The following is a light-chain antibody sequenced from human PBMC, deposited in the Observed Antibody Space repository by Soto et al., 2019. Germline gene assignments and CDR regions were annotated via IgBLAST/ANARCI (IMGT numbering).Light chain of an antibody. CDR2: DAS. Sequence: EILLTQSPDSLSLSPGDRATLSCRASQSVSNNLAWYQQKPGQAPRLLIYDASTRATGIPARFSGSGSGTEFTLTITGLQSEDFAVYYCQQYNNWPPWTFGQGTKVEIK. CDR1: QSVSNN. CDR3: QQYNNWPPWT. J-gene: IGKJ1*01. V-gene: IGKV3-15*01.